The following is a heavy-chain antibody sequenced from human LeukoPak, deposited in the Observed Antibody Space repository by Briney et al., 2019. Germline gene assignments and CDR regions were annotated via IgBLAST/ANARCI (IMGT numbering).Heavy chain of an antibody. J-gene: IGHJ6*03. CDR3: AKDTVDSSSWYLNYYYYYMDV. Sequence: GGSLRLSCAASGFTFSSYWMSWVRQAPGKGLEWVANIKQDGSEKYYVDSVRGRFTISRDNSKNTLYLQMNSLRAEDTAVYYCAKDTVDSSSWYLNYYYYYMDVWGKGTTVTVSS. V-gene: IGHV3-7*03. CDR2: IKQDGSEK. CDR1: GFTFSSYW. D-gene: IGHD6-13*01.